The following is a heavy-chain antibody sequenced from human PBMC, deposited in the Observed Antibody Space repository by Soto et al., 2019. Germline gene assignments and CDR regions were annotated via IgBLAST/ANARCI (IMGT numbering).Heavy chain of an antibody. V-gene: IGHV4-34*01. CDR3: AIPFFSGYYGMDG. CDR2: INHSGST. Sequence: SETLSLTCAVYGGSFGGYYWSWIRQPPGKGLEWIGEINHSGSTNYNPSLKSRVTISVDTSKNQFSLKLSSVTAADTAVYYCAIPFFSGYYGMDGRGQGTTVTVSS. D-gene: IGHD2-2*01. J-gene: IGHJ6*02. CDR1: GGSFGGYY.